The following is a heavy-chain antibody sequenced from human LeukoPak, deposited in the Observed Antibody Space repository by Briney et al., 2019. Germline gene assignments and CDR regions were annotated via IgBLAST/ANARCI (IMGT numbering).Heavy chain of an antibody. D-gene: IGHD6-19*01. V-gene: IGHV3-23*01. Sequence: GGSLRLSCAASGFTFTIYAMSWVRQAPGKGLERVSAISGSGGSTYYADSVKGRFTISRDNSKNTLYLQMNSLRAEDTAVYYCAKALWYRSGWYGFDYWGQGTLVTVSS. CDR1: GFTFTIYA. J-gene: IGHJ4*02. CDR3: AKALWYRSGWYGFDY. CDR2: ISGSGGST.